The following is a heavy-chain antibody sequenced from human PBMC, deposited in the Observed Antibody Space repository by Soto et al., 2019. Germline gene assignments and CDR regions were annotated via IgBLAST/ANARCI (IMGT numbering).Heavy chain of an antibody. Sequence: PGGSLRLSCAASGFTFSSYGMHWVRQAPGKGLEWVAVISYDGSNKYYADSVKGRFTISRDNSKNTLYLQMNSLRAEDTAVYYCAKDRRVRSGWYYYYGMDVWGQGTTVTVSS. CDR2: ISYDGSNK. V-gene: IGHV3-30*18. CDR3: AKDRRVRSGWYYYYGMDV. D-gene: IGHD6-19*01. CDR1: GFTFSSYG. J-gene: IGHJ6*02.